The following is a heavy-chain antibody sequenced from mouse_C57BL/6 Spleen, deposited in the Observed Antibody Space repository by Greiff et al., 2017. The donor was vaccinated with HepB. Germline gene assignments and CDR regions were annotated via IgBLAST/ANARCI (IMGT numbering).Heavy chain of an antibody. V-gene: IGHV3-6*01. J-gene: IGHJ2*01. CDR3: ARDGITTVVPRGYFDY. CDR2: ISYDGSN. D-gene: IGHD1-1*01. Sequence: ESGPGLVKPSQSLSLTCSVTGYSITSGYYWNWIRQFPGNKLEWMGYISYDGSNNYNPSLKNRISITRDTSKNQFFLKLNSVTTEDTATYYCARDGITTVVPRGYFDYWGQGTTLTVSS. CDR1: GYSITSGYY.